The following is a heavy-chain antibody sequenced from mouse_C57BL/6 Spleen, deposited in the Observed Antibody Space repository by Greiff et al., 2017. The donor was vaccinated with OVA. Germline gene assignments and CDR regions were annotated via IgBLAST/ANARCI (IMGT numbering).Heavy chain of an antibody. CDR3: ARGGLDGSSFLYAMDY. CDR2: IHPNSGST. D-gene: IGHD1-1*01. CDR1: GYTFTSYW. Sequence: QVQLQQPGAELVKPGASVKLSCKASGYTFTSYWMHWVKQRPGQGLEWIGMIHPNSGSTNYNEKFKSKATLTVDKSSSTAYMQLSSLTSEDSAVYYCARGGLDGSSFLYAMDYWGQGTSVTVSS. J-gene: IGHJ4*01. V-gene: IGHV1-64*01.